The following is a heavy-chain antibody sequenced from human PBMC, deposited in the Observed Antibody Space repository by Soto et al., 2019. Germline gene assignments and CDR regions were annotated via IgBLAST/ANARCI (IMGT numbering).Heavy chain of an antibody. CDR2: IYYSGST. CDR3: ARGRQTWIQLLDY. CDR1: GGSISSCDYY. D-gene: IGHD5-18*01. V-gene: IGHV4-30-4*01. Sequence: SETLSLTCTVSGGSISSCDYYWSWIRQPPGKGLEWIGYIYYSGSTYYNPSLKSRVTISVDTSKNQFSLKLSSVTAADTAVYYCARGRQTWIQLLDYWGQGTLVTVSS. J-gene: IGHJ4*02.